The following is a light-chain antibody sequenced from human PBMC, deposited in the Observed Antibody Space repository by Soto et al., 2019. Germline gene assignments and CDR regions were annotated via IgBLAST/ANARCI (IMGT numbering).Light chain of an antibody. J-gene: IGLJ1*01. Sequence: QSVLTQPPSVSGAPGQRVTISCTGSSSNIGAGFAVHWYQQLPGTAPKLLIYGDNSRPSGVPDRFSGSKSDTSASLAITGLQPEDEADYYCQSYDSSLSGSYVFGTGTKLTVL. V-gene: IGLV1-40*01. CDR2: GDN. CDR3: QSYDSSLSGSYV. CDR1: SSNIGAGFA.